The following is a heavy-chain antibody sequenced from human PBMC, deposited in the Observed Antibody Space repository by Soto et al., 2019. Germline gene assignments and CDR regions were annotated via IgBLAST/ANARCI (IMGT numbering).Heavy chain of an antibody. V-gene: IGHV1-69*08. D-gene: IGHD5-12*01. CDR1: GGPFSNDI. J-gene: IGHJ4*02. CDR3: ARDSPIGSTFSGYDAIDY. Sequence: QVQLVQSGAEVKKPGSSVKVSCKASGGPFSNDIITWVRQAPGQGLEWMGRIIPLLSTSTYAQKFQGRLTIHADRSTGTAYMELNNLNSEDTALYSCARDSPIGSTFSGYDAIDYWGQGTRITVSS. CDR2: IIPLLSTS.